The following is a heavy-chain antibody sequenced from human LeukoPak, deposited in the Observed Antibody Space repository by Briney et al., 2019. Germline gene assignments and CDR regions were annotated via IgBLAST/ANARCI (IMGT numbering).Heavy chain of an antibody. J-gene: IGHJ3*02. CDR3: ARDRGSYGNDAFDI. CDR1: GFTFSSYG. Sequence: GKSLRLSCAASGFTFSSYGMHWVRQAPGKGLEWVAVIWYDGSNKYYADSVKGRFTISRDNSKNTLYLQMNSLRAEDTAVYYCARDRGSYGNDAFDIWGQGTMVTVSS. V-gene: IGHV3-33*01. D-gene: IGHD1-26*01. CDR2: IWYDGSNK.